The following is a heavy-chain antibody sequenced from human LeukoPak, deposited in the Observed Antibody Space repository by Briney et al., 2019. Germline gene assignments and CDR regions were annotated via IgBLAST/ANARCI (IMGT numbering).Heavy chain of an antibody. Sequence: SETLSVTCAVYGGSFSGYYWSWICQPPGKGLEWIGEINHSGSTNYNPSLKSRVTISVDTSKNQFSLKLNSVTAADTAVYYCASLTMIVVPWGQGTLVTVSS. CDR1: GGSFSGYY. CDR3: ASLTMIVVP. D-gene: IGHD3-22*01. V-gene: IGHV4-34*01. CDR2: INHSGST. J-gene: IGHJ4*02.